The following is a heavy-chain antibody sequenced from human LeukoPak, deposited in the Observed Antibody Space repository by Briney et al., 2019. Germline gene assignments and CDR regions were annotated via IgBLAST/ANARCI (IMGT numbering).Heavy chain of an antibody. Sequence: GGSLRLSCAASGFTFSSYAMSWVRQAPGKGLEWVSAISGSGGSTYYADSVKGRFTISRDSSKNTLFLQMNTLRTEDTAIYYCAKDRTVGASYWYFDLWGRGTLVTVSS. D-gene: IGHD1-26*01. CDR1: GFTFSSYA. CDR3: AKDRTVGASYWYFDL. V-gene: IGHV3-23*01. CDR2: ISGSGGST. J-gene: IGHJ2*01.